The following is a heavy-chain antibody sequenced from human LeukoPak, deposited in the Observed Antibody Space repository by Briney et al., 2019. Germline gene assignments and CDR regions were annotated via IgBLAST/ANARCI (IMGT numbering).Heavy chain of an antibody. Sequence: PGGSLRLSCVASGFNFNNYDLHWVRQAPGKGLEWVAFIKFHGHETFYADSVEGRFTFSRDNSRNTVYLQMNSPRSEDTAVYYCARQRIAARNRDFDYWGQGTLVTVSS. CDR2: IKFHGHET. J-gene: IGHJ4*02. D-gene: IGHD6-6*01. CDR1: GFNFNNYD. V-gene: IGHV3-33*01. CDR3: ARQRIAARNRDFDY.